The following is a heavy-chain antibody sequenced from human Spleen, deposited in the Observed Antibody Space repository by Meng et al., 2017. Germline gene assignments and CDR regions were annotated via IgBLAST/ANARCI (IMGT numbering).Heavy chain of an antibody. CDR1: GFTFSSYA. Sequence: GESLKISCAASGFTFSSYAMHWVRQAPGKGLEWVALISYDGTNKYYADSVKGRFTISRDNSKNTLYLQMNSLRAEDTAVYYCVRDTRLWSGHYPDSMANYWGQGTLVTVSS. J-gene: IGHJ4*02. CDR3: VRDTRLWSGHYPDSMANY. V-gene: IGHV3-30*01. CDR2: ISYDGTNK. D-gene: IGHD3-3*01.